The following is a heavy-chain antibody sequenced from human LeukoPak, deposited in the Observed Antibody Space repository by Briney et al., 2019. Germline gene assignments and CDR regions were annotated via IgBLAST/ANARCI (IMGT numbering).Heavy chain of an antibody. D-gene: IGHD1-26*01. CDR1: GFTFSSYA. Sequence: GGSLRLSCAASGFTFSSYAMHWVRQAPGKGLEWVAVISYDGSNKYYADSVKGRFTISRDNSKNTLYLQMNSLRADDTAVYYCARDQGELLGAFDIWGQGTMVTVSS. CDR2: ISYDGSNK. CDR3: ARDQGELLGAFDI. V-gene: IGHV3-30-3*01. J-gene: IGHJ3*02.